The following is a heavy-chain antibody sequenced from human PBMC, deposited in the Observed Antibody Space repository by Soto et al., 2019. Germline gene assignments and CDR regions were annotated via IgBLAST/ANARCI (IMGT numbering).Heavy chain of an antibody. D-gene: IGHD1-20*01. CDR1: SGAISSSNW. CDR3: ARFNCNDGDDDFYI. Sequence: QVQLQESGPGLVKPSGTLSLTCAVSSGAISSSNWWSWVLQPPGKGLEWIGERYHSGSTHYHTSLKRRVTISVDKSKNQFSLQLSSVTAADTAVYDCARFNCNDGDDDFYIWGQGTMVTVSS. J-gene: IGHJ3*02. V-gene: IGHV4-4*02. CDR2: RYHSGST.